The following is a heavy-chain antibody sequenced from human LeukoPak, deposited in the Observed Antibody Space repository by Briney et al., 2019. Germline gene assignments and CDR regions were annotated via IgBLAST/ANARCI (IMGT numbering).Heavy chain of an antibody. J-gene: IGHJ2*01. CDR3: ARDDYGDSGGWYFDL. Sequence: ASVKVSFKASGYTFTSYYMHWVRQAPGQGLEWMGIINPSGGSTSYAQKFQGRVTMTRDMSTSTVYMELSSLRSEDTAVYYCARDDYGDSGGWYFDLWGRGTLVTVSS. CDR2: INPSGGST. CDR1: GYTFTSYY. V-gene: IGHV1-46*01. D-gene: IGHD4-17*01.